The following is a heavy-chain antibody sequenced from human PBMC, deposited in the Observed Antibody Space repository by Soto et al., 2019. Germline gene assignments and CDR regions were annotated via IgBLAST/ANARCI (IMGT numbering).Heavy chain of an antibody. CDR3: ARPLWRDDYNWGYFDL. J-gene: IGHJ2*01. CDR1: GFTFSSYA. CDR2: ISYDGSNK. V-gene: IGHV3-30-3*01. Sequence: QVQLVESGGGVVQPGRSLRLSCAASGFTFSSYAMHWVRQAPGKGLEWVAVISYDGSNKYYTDCVKGRFTISRDNSKNTLYLQMNSLGAEDTAVYYCARPLWRDDYNWGYFDLWGRGTLVTVSS. D-gene: IGHD4-4*01.